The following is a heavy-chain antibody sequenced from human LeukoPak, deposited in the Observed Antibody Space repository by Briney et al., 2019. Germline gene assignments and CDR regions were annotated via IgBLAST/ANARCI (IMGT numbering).Heavy chain of an antibody. CDR1: GYTFTSYD. Sequence: ASVKVSCKASGYTFTSYDISWVRQAPGQGLEWMGWISAYNGNTNYAQKLQGRVTMTTDTSTSTAYMELRSLRSDDTAVYYCARVTRGSSSWYYSYYMDVWGKGTTVTISS. J-gene: IGHJ6*03. D-gene: IGHD6-13*01. CDR3: ARVTRGSSSWYYSYYMDV. V-gene: IGHV1-18*01. CDR2: ISAYNGNT.